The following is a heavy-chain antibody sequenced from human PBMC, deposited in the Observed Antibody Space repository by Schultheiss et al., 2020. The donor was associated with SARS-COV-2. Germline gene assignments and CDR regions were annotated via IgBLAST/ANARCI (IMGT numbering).Heavy chain of an antibody. Sequence: GGSLRLSCAASGFTFSGYAMHWVRQAPGKGLEWVAVISYDGTNKYYADSVKGRFTISRDNSKNTVYLQMNSLRAEDTAVYYCARDSCSSTSCYGIDYWGQGTLVTVSS. CDR1: GFTFSGYA. V-gene: IGHV3-30-3*01. CDR3: ARDSCSSTSCYGIDY. J-gene: IGHJ4*02. CDR2: ISYDGTNK. D-gene: IGHD2-2*01.